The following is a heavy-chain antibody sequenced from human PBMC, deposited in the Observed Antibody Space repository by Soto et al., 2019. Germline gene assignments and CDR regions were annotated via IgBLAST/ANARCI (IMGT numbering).Heavy chain of an antibody. CDR2: VKDGGHT. CDR3: ARGQEGVVATH. CDR1: GGSLSGYY. D-gene: IGHD5-12*01. V-gene: IGHV4-34*01. Sequence: QVQLQQWGAGLLKPSETLSLNCAVTGGSLSGYYWSWIRQPPGKGLEWIGEVKDGGHTNYSPSLRCRVTISSDTSNNQFPLRLNSVTAADTGVYYCARGQEGVVATHWDQGSLVTVSS. J-gene: IGHJ4*02.